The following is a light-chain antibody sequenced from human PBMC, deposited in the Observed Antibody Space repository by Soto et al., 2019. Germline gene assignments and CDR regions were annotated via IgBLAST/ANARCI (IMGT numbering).Light chain of an antibody. CDR2: VEGSGNY. CDR1: SGNSDDL. V-gene: IGLV4-60*03. Sequence: QSVLTQSSSASASLGSSVKLTCTLSSGNSDDLIAWHQQQPGKAPRYMMKVEGSGNYNRRSGVPDRFSGSSSGADRYLTISNLHPDDEADYYCETWGSAIWVFGGGTKVTVL. J-gene: IGLJ3*02. CDR3: ETWGSAIWV.